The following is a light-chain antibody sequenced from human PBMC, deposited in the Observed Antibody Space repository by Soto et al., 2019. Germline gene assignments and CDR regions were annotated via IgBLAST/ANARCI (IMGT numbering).Light chain of an antibody. Sequence: DIQMAQSPSSLSASVGDKVTITCRTSQGVENYLAWFQKKPGKAPKSLIYGASSLQSGVPSRFSGSGSGTDFTFTLSSLQPEDFATYYCQQYYGYPHSFGQGTKVDIK. CDR1: QGVENY. CDR2: GAS. CDR3: QQYYGYPHS. J-gene: IGKJ2*03. V-gene: IGKV1-16*01.